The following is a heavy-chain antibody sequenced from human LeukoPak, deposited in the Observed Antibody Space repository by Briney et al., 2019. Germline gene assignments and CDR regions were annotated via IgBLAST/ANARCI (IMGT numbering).Heavy chain of an antibody. D-gene: IGHD3-16*01. V-gene: IGHV4-34*01. CDR2: ISHSGST. J-gene: IGHJ4*02. Sequence: SETLSLTCAIYDGSFSGYYWSWIRQPPGKGLEWIGGISHSGSTNYNPSLESRVTISLDTSKTHSSLRLTSVTAADTAVYYCARILGPREITSFDYWGQGTLVTVSS. CDR3: ARILGPREITSFDY. CDR1: DGSFSGYY.